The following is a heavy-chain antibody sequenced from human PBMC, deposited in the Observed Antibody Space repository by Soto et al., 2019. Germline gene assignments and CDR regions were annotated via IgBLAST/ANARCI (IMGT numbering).Heavy chain of an antibody. D-gene: IGHD3-3*01. V-gene: IGHV5-51*01. Sequence: PGESLKISCKGSGYSSTTYWIGWVRQMPGKGLEWMGMIYPDDSYTKYSPSFQGQVTFSADKSINTAYLQWSSLKASDTAIYYCARLEWLSLAAWFDPWGQGTLVTVSS. J-gene: IGHJ5*02. CDR3: ARLEWLSLAAWFDP. CDR2: IYPDDSYT. CDR1: GYSSTTYW.